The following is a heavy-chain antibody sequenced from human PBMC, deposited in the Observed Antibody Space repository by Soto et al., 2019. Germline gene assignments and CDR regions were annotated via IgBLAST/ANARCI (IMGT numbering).Heavy chain of an antibody. CDR1: GFTFIGSA. D-gene: IGHD4-4*01. J-gene: IGHJ6*02. CDR2: IRSKANSYAT. V-gene: IGHV3-73*01. Sequence: LRLSCAASGFTFIGSAMHWVRQASGKGLEWVGRIRSKANSYATAYAASVKGRFTISRDDSKNTAYLQMNSLKTEDTAVYYCTRLLWDYSNYYGMDVWGQGTTVTVSS. CDR3: TRLLWDYSNYYGMDV.